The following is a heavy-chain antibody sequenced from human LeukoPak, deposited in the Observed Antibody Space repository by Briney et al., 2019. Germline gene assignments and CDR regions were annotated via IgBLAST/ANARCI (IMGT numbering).Heavy chain of an antibody. CDR2: FDPEEGEYDK. D-gene: IGHD5-12*01. Sequence: ASVKDSFRFARYNHLEAAINWVRQAPGKGVAGIGGFDPEEGEYDKTHIPRNSQGSDPKTQDTSPATAYNDLSSLTPEDTAVYYCAMTDRYAGRPFDYWGQGSLVTVSS. CDR3: AMTDRYAGRPFDY. V-gene: IGHV1-24*01. J-gene: IGHJ4*02. CDR1: RYNHLEAA.